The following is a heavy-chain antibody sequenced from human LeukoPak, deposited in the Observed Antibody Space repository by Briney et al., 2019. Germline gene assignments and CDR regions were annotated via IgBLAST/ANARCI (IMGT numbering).Heavy chain of an antibody. D-gene: IGHD1-1*01. CDR2: IIPIFGTA. CDR1: GGTFSSYA. J-gene: IGHJ6*03. Sequence: SVKVSCKASGGTFSSYAISWVRQAPGQGLEWMGGIIPIFGTANYAQKFQGRVTITADESTSTAYMELSSLRSEDTAVYYCARAGTIFGHYYYYMDVWGKGTTVTVSS. CDR3: ARAGTIFGHYYYYMDV. V-gene: IGHV1-69*13.